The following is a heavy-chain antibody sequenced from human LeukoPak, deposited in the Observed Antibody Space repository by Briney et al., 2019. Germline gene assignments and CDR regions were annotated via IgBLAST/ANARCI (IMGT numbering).Heavy chain of an antibody. D-gene: IGHD1-26*01. CDR2: INPNSGGT. J-gene: IGHJ3*02. V-gene: IGHV1-2*02. CDR3: AGEGLGATDISQCYGFDI. CDR1: GYTFTSYY. Sequence: ASVKVSCTASGYTFTSYYMNWVRQAPGQGLEWMGWINPNSGGTNYAQKLQGRVTMTRESSISTAYMELIWLRTDEAAVYYWAGEGLGATDISQCYGFDIWGQGTMVTVSS.